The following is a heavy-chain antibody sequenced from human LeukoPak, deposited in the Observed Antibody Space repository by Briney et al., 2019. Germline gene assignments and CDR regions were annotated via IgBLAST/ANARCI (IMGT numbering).Heavy chain of an antibody. D-gene: IGHD1-26*01. Sequence: PGGSLRLSCAASGFTFSSYSMNWVRQPPGKGLEWIGEINHSGSTNYNPSLKSRVTISVDTSKNQFSLKLSSVTAADTAVYYCARGRARVGAGYWGQGTLVTVSS. J-gene: IGHJ4*02. CDR3: ARGRARVGAGY. V-gene: IGHV4-34*01. CDR2: INHSGST. CDR1: GFTFSSYS.